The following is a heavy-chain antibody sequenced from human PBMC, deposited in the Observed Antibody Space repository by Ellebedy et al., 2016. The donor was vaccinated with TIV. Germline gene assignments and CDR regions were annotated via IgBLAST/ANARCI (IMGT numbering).Heavy chain of an antibody. CDR2: IKTVGSET. D-gene: IGHD3-3*01. CDR1: GFSFSNFW. V-gene: IGHV3-7*01. J-gene: IGHJ5*02. Sequence: PGGSLRLSCAAWGFSFSNFWMSWVRQAPGKGLEWVAHIKTVGSETYYVDSVKGRFTISRENAKNALFLQMDGLRVDDSAVYYCVGFGVFNLWGQGAPVTVSS. CDR3: VGFGVFNL.